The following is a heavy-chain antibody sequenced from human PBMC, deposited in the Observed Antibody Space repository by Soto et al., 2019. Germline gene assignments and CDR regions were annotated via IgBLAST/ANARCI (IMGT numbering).Heavy chain of an antibody. Sequence: ASVKVSCKASGYTFPNYGITWVRQAPGQGLEWMGWISAYKTNIKYAQKFQGRVTLTTDTSTSTAYMELRSLRSDDTAIYYCVRDLYGSGAYYTGFWGQGTLVTVSS. V-gene: IGHV1-18*01. D-gene: IGHD3-10*01. J-gene: IGHJ4*02. CDR2: ISAYKTNI. CDR1: GYTFPNYG. CDR3: VRDLYGSGAYYTGF.